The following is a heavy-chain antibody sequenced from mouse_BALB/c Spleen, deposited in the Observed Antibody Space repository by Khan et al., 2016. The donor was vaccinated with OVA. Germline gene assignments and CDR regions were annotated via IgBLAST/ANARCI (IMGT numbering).Heavy chain of an antibody. CDR2: ISTGGHYT. CDR3: ARLAYYYDSEGFAY. V-gene: IGHV5-6*01. Sequence: EVELVESEGDVVKPGGSLKLSCAASGFTFSTYGMSWVRQTPDKRLEWVATISTGGHYTYYSDTVKGRFTISRDNAKNTLYLQMRSLKSEDTAMFYCARLAYYYDSEGFAYWGQGTLVTVSA. D-gene: IGHD1-1*01. CDR1: GFTFSTYG. J-gene: IGHJ3*01.